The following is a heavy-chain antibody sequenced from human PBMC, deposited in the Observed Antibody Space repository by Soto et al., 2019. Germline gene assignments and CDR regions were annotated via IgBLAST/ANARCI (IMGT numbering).Heavy chain of an antibody. Sequence: PSETLSLTCTVSGGSISSSSYYWGWIRQPPGKGLEWIGSIYYSGSTYYNPSLKSRVTISVDTSKNQFSLKLSSVTAADTAVYYCARGLKARHDAFDIWGPGTMVTVSS. J-gene: IGHJ3*02. CDR1: GGSISSSSYY. CDR3: ARGLKARHDAFDI. CDR2: IYYSGST. V-gene: IGHV4-39*01. D-gene: IGHD3-22*01.